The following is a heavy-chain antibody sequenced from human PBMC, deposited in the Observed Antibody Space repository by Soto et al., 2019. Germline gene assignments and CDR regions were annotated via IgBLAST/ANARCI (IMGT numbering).Heavy chain of an antibody. CDR3: ARAPSIAVAGTSYYCDY. CDR2: IIPIFGTA. CDR1: GGTFSSYA. J-gene: IGHJ4*02. V-gene: IGHV1-69*12. Sequence: QVQLVQSGAEVKKPGSSVKVSCKASGGTFSSYAISWVRQAPGQGLEWMGGIIPIFGTANYAQKFQGRVTCGADGLESTADLRLRRLRSEDKAVYYCARAPSIAVAGTSYYCDYWGPGPLVTVSS. D-gene: IGHD6-19*01.